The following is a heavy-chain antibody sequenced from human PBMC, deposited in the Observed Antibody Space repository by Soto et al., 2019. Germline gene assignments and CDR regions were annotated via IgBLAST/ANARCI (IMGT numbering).Heavy chain of an antibody. Sequence: QVQLQESGPGLVKPSETLSLTCTVSGGSINSYCWSWIRQPPGKGLEWIAYSFDSGNANYNPSLKSRVTISVDTSKNQFSLKLTSVTAADTAVYYWERHRRTTVAKFYFDNWGQGALVTVSS. J-gene: IGHJ4*02. D-gene: IGHD4-4*01. CDR1: GGSINSYC. CDR3: ERHRRTTVAKFYFDN. V-gene: IGHV4-59*08. CDR2: SFDSGNA.